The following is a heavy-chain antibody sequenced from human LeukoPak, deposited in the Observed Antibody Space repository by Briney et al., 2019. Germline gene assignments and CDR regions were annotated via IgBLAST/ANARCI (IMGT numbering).Heavy chain of an antibody. CDR3: ARATTGSGSYFRVWFDP. V-gene: IGHV1-18*04. D-gene: IGHD1-26*01. J-gene: IGHJ5*02. Sequence: ASVKVSCKASGYSFTGYYMHWVRQAPGQGLEWMGWISAYNGNTNYAQKLQGRVTMTTDTSTSTAYMELRSLRSDDTAVYYCARATTGSGSYFRVWFDPWGQGTLVTVSS. CDR2: ISAYNGNT. CDR1: GYSFTGYY.